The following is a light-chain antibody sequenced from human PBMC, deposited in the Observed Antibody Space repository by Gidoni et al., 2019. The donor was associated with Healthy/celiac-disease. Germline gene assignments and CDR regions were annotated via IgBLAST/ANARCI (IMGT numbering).Light chain of an antibody. Sequence: DIQMTQSPSSLSAYVGDRVTITCQASQDISNNVNWYQQKPGKAPKLLIYDASNLEKGVPSRFRGSGSGTDFTFTISSLQPEDIATYYCQQYDNLPLTFGPGTKVDI. CDR1: QDISNN. CDR3: QQYDNLPLT. J-gene: IGKJ3*01. V-gene: IGKV1-33*01. CDR2: DAS.